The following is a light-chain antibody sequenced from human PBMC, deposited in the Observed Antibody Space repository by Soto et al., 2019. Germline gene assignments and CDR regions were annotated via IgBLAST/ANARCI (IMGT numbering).Light chain of an antibody. CDR1: QSISSY. J-gene: IGKJ5*01. V-gene: IGKV1-39*01. CDR2: AAS. CDR3: QQRNNWPPEIT. Sequence: DMQITQPPRYGSASVGHRVTITCWSTQSISSYLNWYQQKPGKAPKLLIYAASSLQSGVPSRFSGSGSGTDFTLTIRRLEPEDFAVYYCQQRNNWPPEITCGQGKRREIK.